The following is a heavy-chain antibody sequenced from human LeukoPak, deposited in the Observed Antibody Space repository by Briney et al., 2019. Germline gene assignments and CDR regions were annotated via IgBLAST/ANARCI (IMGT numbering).Heavy chain of an antibody. J-gene: IGHJ4*02. V-gene: IGHV1-69*13. Sequence: ASVKVSCKASGYTFTSYYMHWVRQAPGQGLEWMGGIILTFGSANYAQKFQGRVTITADESTSTAYMELSSLRYEDTAMYYCARDSNSGSRGGYWGQGTLVIVSS. CDR1: GYTFTSYY. D-gene: IGHD1-26*01. CDR3: ARDSNSGSRGGY. CDR2: IILTFGSA.